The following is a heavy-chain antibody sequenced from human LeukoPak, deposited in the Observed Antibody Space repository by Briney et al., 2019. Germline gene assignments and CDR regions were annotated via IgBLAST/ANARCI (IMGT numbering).Heavy chain of an antibody. Sequence: ASVKVSCKASGYTFTSYDINWVRLATGQGLEWMGWMNPNSGNTGYAQKFQGRVTMTRNTSISTAYMELSSLRSEDTAVYYCARAPSARYFDWLWTAYGMDVWGQGTTVTVSS. V-gene: IGHV1-8*01. CDR3: ARAPSARYFDWLWTAYGMDV. D-gene: IGHD3-9*01. J-gene: IGHJ6*02. CDR1: GYTFTSYD. CDR2: MNPNSGNT.